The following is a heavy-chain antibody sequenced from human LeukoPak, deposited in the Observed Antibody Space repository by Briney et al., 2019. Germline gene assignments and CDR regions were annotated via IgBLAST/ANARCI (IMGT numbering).Heavy chain of an antibody. D-gene: IGHD3-22*01. CDR3: AKATHYYDSSGYHDY. V-gene: IGHV3-21*04. J-gene: IGHJ4*02. Sequence: GGSLRLSCAASGFTFSSYSMNWVRQAPGKGLEWVSSISSSSSYIYYADSVKGRFTISRDNAKNSLYLQMNSLRAEDTAVYYCAKATHYYDSSGYHDYWGQGTLVTVSS. CDR2: ISSSSSYI. CDR1: GFTFSSYS.